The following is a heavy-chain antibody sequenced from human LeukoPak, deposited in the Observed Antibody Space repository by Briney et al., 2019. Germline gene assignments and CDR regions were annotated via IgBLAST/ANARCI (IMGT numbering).Heavy chain of an antibody. V-gene: IGHV3-23*01. CDR3: AKSGSGIAAAGTNY. CDR2: ISGSGGST. Sequence: GGSLSLSCAASGFTFSSYAMSWVRQAPGKGLEWVSAISGSGGSTYYADSVKGRFTISRDNSKNTLYLQMNSLRAEDTAVYYCAKSGSGIAAAGTNYWGQGTLVTVSS. D-gene: IGHD6-13*01. CDR1: GFTFSSYA. J-gene: IGHJ4*02.